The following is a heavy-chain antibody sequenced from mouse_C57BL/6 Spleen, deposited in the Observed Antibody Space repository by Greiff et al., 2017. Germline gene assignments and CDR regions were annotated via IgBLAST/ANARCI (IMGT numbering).Heavy chain of an antibody. V-gene: IGHV1-81*01. J-gene: IGHJ3*01. CDR3: AIYYDYRFAY. D-gene: IGHD2-4*01. Sequence: QVQLQQSGAELARPGASVKLSCKASGYTFTSYGISWVKQSTGQGLEWIGEIYPRSGNTYYNEKFKGKATLTADKSSSTAYMELRSLTSEDSAVYFCAIYYDYRFAYWGQGTLVTVSA. CDR1: GYTFTSYG. CDR2: IYPRSGNT.